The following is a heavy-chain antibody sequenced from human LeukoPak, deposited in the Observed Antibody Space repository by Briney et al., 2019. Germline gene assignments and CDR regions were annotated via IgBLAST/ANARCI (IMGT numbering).Heavy chain of an antibody. Sequence: GGSLRLSCAASGFTFSSYGMHWVRQAPGKGLEWVAVISYDGSNKYYADSVKGRFTISRDNSKNTLYLQMNSLRAEDTAVYYCAKNGAPSLDPWGQGTLVTVSS. V-gene: IGHV3-30*18. CDR3: AKNGAPSLDP. D-gene: IGHD2-8*01. CDR1: GFTFSSYG. CDR2: ISYDGSNK. J-gene: IGHJ5*02.